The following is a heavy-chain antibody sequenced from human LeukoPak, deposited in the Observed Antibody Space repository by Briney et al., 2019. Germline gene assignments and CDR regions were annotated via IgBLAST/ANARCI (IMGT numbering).Heavy chain of an antibody. V-gene: IGHV1-2*02. J-gene: IGHJ4*02. CDR2: INPNSGGT. CDR1: GYTFTGYY. CDR3: ARELSGGYSYGYDY. D-gene: IGHD5-18*01. Sequence: ASVKVPCKASGYTFTGYYMHWVRQAPGQGLEWMGWINPNSGGTNYAQKFQGRVTMTRDTSISTAYMELSRLRSDDTAVYYCARELSGGYSYGYDYWGQGTLVTVSS.